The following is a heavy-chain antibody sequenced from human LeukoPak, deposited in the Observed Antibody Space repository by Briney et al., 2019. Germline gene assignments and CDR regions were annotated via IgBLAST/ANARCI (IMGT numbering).Heavy chain of an antibody. Sequence: SVKVSCKASGGTFSSYAISWVRQAPGQGLEWMGGIIPIFGTANYAQKFQGRVTITADESMSTAYMELSSLRSEDTAVYYCARDRDYVWGSSLDYWGQGTLVTVSS. D-gene: IGHD3-16*01. V-gene: IGHV1-69*13. J-gene: IGHJ4*02. CDR2: IIPIFGTA. CDR1: GGTFSSYA. CDR3: ARDRDYVWGSSLDY.